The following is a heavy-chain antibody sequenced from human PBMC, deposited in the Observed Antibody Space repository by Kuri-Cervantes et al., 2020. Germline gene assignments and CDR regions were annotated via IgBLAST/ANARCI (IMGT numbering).Heavy chain of an antibody. V-gene: IGHV4-34*01. CDR2: IHHTGST. J-gene: IGHJ4*02. Sequence: SETLSLTCAIYDEFFSGYFWTWTRQATHRGLECIGEIHHTGSTNYNPSLKSRVTLAVDTSKNQISLKLTSVAAAYTAVYYCARPTSSSWFVFDYWGQGTLVTVSS. CDR3: ARPTSSSWFVFDY. CDR1: DEFFSGYF. D-gene: IGHD6-13*01.